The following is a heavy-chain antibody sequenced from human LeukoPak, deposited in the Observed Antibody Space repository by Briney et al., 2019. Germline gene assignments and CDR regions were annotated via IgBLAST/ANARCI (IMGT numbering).Heavy chain of an antibody. CDR1: GGSISSYY. CDR3: ARSGWGPDASGGNWFDP. D-gene: IGHD3-10*01. CDR2: IFTSGST. J-gene: IGHJ5*02. Sequence: PSETLSLTRIVSGGSISSYYWTWIRQPPGEGLECIGYIFTSGSTNYNPCLESRVPMSVDTSKNQFSLKLSSVTAAETAVYYCARSGWGPDASGGNWFDPWGQGTLVTVSS. V-gene: IGHV4-4*09.